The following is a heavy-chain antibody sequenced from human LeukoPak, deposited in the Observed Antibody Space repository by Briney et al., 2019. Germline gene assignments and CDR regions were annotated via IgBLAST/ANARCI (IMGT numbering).Heavy chain of an antibody. D-gene: IGHD3-16*01. Sequence: GGSLRLSCAASGFRFSDFTMAWVRQAPGKGPEWVSAIGGRGGSTYYADSLGGRFTIPRDNSKDMVYLQMNSMKVEDTATYYCGKEGGAWGQGTKVTVSS. J-gene: IGHJ5*02. V-gene: IGHV3-23*01. CDR3: GKEGGA. CDR1: GFRFSDFT. CDR2: IGGRGGST.